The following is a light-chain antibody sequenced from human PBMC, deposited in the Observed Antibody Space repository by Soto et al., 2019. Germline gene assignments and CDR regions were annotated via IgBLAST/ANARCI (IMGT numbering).Light chain of an antibody. Sequence: QSVLTQSPSASASLGASVMLTCTLSSGHSSYAIAWHQQQPEKGPRYLMKLNSDGSHSKGDGIPDRFSGSSSGAERYLTISSLQSEDEADYYCQTWGTGIPWVFGGGTQLTVL. J-gene: IGLJ3*02. V-gene: IGLV4-69*01. CDR3: QTWGTGIPWV. CDR2: LNSDGSH. CDR1: SGHSSYA.